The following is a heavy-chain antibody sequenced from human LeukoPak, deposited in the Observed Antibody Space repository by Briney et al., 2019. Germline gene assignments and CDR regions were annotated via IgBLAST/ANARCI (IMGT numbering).Heavy chain of an antibody. V-gene: IGHV3-30*18. CDR1: GFTFSNYG. J-gene: IGHJ4*02. Sequence: GGSLRLSCAASGFTFSNYGMHWVHQAPGKGLEWVAVISYDGSNKYYADSVKGRFTVSRDNSKNTLFLQMNSLRAEDTAVYYCAKVRLGYCSSTSCHYFDYWGQGTLVTVSS. CDR2: ISYDGSNK. D-gene: IGHD2-2*01. CDR3: AKVRLGYCSSTSCHYFDY.